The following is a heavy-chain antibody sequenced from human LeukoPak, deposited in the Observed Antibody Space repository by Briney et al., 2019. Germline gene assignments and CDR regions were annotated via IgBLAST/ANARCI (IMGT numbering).Heavy chain of an antibody. D-gene: IGHD3-22*01. J-gene: IGHJ4*02. CDR3: AEDAFPSSGSSFDY. Sequence: PGRSLRLSCAASGFTFSSYAMHWVRQAPGKGLEWVAVISYDGSNKYYADSVKGRFTISRDNSKNTLYLQMNSLRAEDTAVYYCAEDAFPSSGSSFDYWGQGTLVTVSS. CDR1: GFTFSSYA. V-gene: IGHV3-30-3*01. CDR2: ISYDGSNK.